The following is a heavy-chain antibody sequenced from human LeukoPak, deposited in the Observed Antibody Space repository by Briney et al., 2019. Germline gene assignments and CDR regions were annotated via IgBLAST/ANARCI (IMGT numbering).Heavy chain of an antibody. Sequence: GGSLRLSCAASGFTFSSYAMHWVRQAPGKGLEWVAVISYDGSNKYYADSVKGRFTISRDNSKNTLYLQMNSLRAEDTAVYYCARDLPYGRSGGSLLLHYWGQGTLVTVSS. J-gene: IGHJ4*02. CDR1: GFTFSSYA. V-gene: IGHV3-30-3*01. D-gene: IGHD2-15*01. CDR2: ISYDGSNK. CDR3: ARDLPYGRSGGSLLLHY.